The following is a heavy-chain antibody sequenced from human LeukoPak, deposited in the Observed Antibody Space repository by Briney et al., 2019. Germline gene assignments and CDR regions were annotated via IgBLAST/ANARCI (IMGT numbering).Heavy chain of an antibody. V-gene: IGHV4-61*10. CDR1: GGSISSGSYY. D-gene: IGHD3-3*01. J-gene: IGHJ4*02. CDR3: AKTGDFWSGYYIDY. CDR2: IYYSGST. Sequence: SETLSLTCTVSGGSISSGSYYWSWIRQPAGKGLEWIGYIYYSGSTNYNPSLKSRVTISVDTSKNQFSLKLSSVTAADTAVYYCAKTGDFWSGYYIDYWGQGTLVTVSS.